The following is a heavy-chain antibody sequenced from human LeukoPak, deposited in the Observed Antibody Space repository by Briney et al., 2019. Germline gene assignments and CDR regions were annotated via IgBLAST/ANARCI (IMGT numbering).Heavy chain of an antibody. CDR3: ARHRYYYDSSGYNLRYYFDY. CDR1: GYSFTSYW. V-gene: IGHV5-51*01. CDR2: IYPGDSDT. J-gene: IGHJ4*02. Sequence: GESLKISCKGSGYSFTSYWIGWVRQMPGKGLEWMGIIYPGDSDTRYSPSFQGQVTISADKSISTAYLQWSSLKASDTAVYYCARHRYYYDSSGYNLRYYFDYWGQGTLVTVSS. D-gene: IGHD3-22*01.